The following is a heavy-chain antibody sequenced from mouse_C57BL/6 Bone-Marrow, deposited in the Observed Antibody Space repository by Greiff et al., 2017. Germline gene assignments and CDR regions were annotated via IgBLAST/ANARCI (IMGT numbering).Heavy chain of an antibody. CDR3: ARGGIYYGNYGAY. J-gene: IGHJ3*01. D-gene: IGHD2-1*01. V-gene: IGHV1-80*01. CDR1: GYAFSSYW. Sequence: VQLQQSGAELVKPGASVKISCKASGYAFSSYWMNWVKQRPGKGLEWIGQIYPGDGDTNYNGKFKGKATLTADKSSSTAYMQLSSLTSEDSAVYFCARGGIYYGNYGAYWGQGTLVTVSA. CDR2: IYPGDGDT.